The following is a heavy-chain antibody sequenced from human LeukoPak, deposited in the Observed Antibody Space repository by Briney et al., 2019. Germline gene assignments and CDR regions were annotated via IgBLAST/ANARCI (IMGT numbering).Heavy chain of an antibody. CDR2: IYHSGST. V-gene: IGHV4-59*01. CDR1: GGSIRSYY. D-gene: IGHD3-10*01. CDR3: VRGPYGSSISNWFDP. Sequence: SETLSLTCTVSGGSIRSYYWSWIRQPPGKGLEWVGYIYHSGSTNYNPSLKSRVSISVDTPKKQFSLNLRSVTAADTAVYYCVRGPYGSSISNWFDPWGQGLLVTVSS. J-gene: IGHJ5*02.